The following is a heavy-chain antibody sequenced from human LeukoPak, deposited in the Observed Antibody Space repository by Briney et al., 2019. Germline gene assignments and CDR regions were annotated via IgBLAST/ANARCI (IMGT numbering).Heavy chain of an antibody. CDR2: IWYDGSNK. CDR3: AKDKSGAAAPGGWFDP. Sequence: PGGSLRLSCAASGFTFSSYGMHWVRQAPGKGLEWVAVIWYDGSNKYYADSVKGRFTISRDNAKNSLYLQMNSLRAEDTAVYYCAKDKSGAAAPGGWFDPWGQGTLVTVSS. J-gene: IGHJ5*02. V-gene: IGHV3-33*03. CDR1: GFTFSSYG. D-gene: IGHD6-13*01.